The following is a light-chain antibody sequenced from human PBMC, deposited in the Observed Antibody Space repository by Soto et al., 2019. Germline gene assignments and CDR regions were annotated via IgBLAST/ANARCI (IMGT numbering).Light chain of an antibody. J-gene: IGKJ1*01. CDR1: QSVTSNY. V-gene: IGKV3-15*01. CDR2: AAS. CDR3: QQYTYWPRT. Sequence: EIVLTQSPDTLSLSLGERATLSCRASQSVTSNYLSWYQQKPGQAPRLLIYAASTRATGIPDRFTGSGSGTEFTLTISSLQSEDFAFYYCQQYTYWPRTFGQGTKVDIK.